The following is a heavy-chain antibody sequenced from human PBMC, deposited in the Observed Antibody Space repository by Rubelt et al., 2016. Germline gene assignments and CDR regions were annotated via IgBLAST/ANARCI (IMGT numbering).Heavy chain of an antibody. J-gene: IGHJ6*02. D-gene: IGHD6-19*01. CDR3: ARDQALAGRNIYYYHMDV. V-gene: IGHV3-53*01. CDR2: THIAGNT. Sequence: GLEWVSVTHIAGNTNYADSVKGRFTISRDNSKNTLSLQMNSLRAEDTAVYYCARDQALAGRNIYYYHMDVWGQGTTVTVSS.